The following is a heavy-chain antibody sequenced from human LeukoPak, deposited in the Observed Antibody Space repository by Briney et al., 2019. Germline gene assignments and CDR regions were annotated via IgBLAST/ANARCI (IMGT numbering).Heavy chain of an antibody. J-gene: IGHJ4*02. CDR2: MKGGGET. Sequence: GGSLRLSCVASGFSFTNYAMSWVRQAPARGPEWLSSMKGGGETFYADSVKGRCTLSRDISRNTVYLQLNNLRVEDTAIYYCARASWISTAYAVCWGQGTQVTVSS. D-gene: IGHD2-2*01. CDR1: GFSFTNYA. V-gene: IGHV3-23*01. CDR3: ARASWISTAYAVC.